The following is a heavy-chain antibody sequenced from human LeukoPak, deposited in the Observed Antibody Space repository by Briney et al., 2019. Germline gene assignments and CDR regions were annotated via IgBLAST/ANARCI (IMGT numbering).Heavy chain of an antibody. J-gene: IGHJ6*03. D-gene: IGHD2-2*02. CDR2: IYTSGIT. CDR1: GGSISSYY. Sequence: SETLSLTCTVSGGSISSYYWSWIRQPAGKGLEWIGRIYTSGITNYNPSLKSRVALSVDTSKNQVSLKLTSVTAADTAVYYCARVKNQLLYSDYYYYMDVWGKGTTVTVSS. CDR3: ARVKNQLLYSDYYYYMDV. V-gene: IGHV4-4*07.